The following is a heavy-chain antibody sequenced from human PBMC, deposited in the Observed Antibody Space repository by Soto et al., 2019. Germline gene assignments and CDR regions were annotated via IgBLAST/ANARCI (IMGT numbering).Heavy chain of an antibody. CDR2: IYSDGTT. D-gene: IGHD6-6*01. V-gene: IGHV3-53*01. J-gene: IGHJ4*02. Sequence: GGSLRLSCAASGFTVSSNYMNWVRQAPGKGLEWVSIIYSDGTTSYADSVKGRFTISRDNFKNSLHLQMNSLRAEDTAVYYCAILSNWGQGTLVTVSS. CDR1: GFTVSSNY. CDR3: AILSN.